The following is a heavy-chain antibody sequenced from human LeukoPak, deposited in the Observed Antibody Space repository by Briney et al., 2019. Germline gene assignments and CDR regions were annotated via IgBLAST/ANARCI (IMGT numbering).Heavy chain of an antibody. CDR1: GFIFSSFE. Sequence: GGSLRLSCAASGFIFSSFEMIWVRQAQGKGLEWVSYINSGASNIQYADSVKGPFTISRDNAKNSLYLQMNALRGDDTAVYYCARDGGPITLHYALDTWGQGTTVTVSS. CDR3: ARDGGPITLHYALDT. CDR2: INSGASNI. J-gene: IGHJ6*02. D-gene: IGHD1-14*01. V-gene: IGHV3-48*03.